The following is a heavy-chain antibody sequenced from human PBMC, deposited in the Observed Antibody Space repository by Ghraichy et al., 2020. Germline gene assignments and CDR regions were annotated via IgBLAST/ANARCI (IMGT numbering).Heavy chain of an antibody. CDR3: VRLDRTYSSSSWGALDY. CDR2: IYYSGST. Sequence: SQTLSLTCTVSGGSISSSSYYWGWIRQPPGKGLEWIGSIYYSGSTYYNPSLKSRVTISVDTSKNQFSLKLSSVTAADTAVYYCVRLDRTYSSSSWGALDYWGQGTLVTVSS. V-gene: IGHV4-39*01. D-gene: IGHD6-6*01. CDR1: GGSISSSSYY. J-gene: IGHJ4*02.